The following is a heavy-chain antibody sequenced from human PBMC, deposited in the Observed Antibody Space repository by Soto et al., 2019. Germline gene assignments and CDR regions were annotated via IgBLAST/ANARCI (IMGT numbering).Heavy chain of an antibody. J-gene: IGHJ4*02. CDR1: GFSLNSRGVG. D-gene: IGHD3-9*01. V-gene: IGHV2-5*02. CDR2: VYWDDDK. Sequence: QITLRESGPALVKPTQPLPLTCTFSGFSLNSRGVGVAWVRQPPGKALEWLAIVYWDDDKRSRPSLRSRLSIRKDTPKNPVVLTLTNTDPVDTATYYCVHRGPVDETGMGFDFWGQGSLVTVSS. CDR3: VHRGPVDETGMGFDF.